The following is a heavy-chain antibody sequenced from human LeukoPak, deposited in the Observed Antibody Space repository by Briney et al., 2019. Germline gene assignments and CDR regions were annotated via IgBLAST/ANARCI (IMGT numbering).Heavy chain of an antibody. CDR2: IYYSGST. Sequence: SETLSLTCTVSGGSISSYYWSWIRQPPGKGLEWIGYIYYSGSTNYNPSLKSRVTISVDTSKNQFSLKLSSVTAADTAVYYCARDSWRGYDYVWGSYRYTDAFDIWGQGTMVTVSS. J-gene: IGHJ3*02. CDR3: ARDSWRGYDYVWGSYRYTDAFDI. CDR1: GGSISSYY. D-gene: IGHD3-16*02. V-gene: IGHV4-59*01.